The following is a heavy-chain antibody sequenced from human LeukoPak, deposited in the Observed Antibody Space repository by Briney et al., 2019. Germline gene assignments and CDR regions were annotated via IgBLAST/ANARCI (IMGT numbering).Heavy chain of an antibody. CDR1: GFTFSSYG. CDR3: ARETRCDFWSGWNWFDP. D-gene: IGHD3-3*01. CDR2: INSDGSST. V-gene: IGHV3-74*01. Sequence: GVSLRIACAANGFTFSSYGMHWVRQAPGKGMVWVSRINSDGSSTSYADSVKGRFTISRDNAKNTLYLQMNSLRVEDTAVYYCARETRCDFWSGWNWFDPWGQGALVTVSS. J-gene: IGHJ5*02.